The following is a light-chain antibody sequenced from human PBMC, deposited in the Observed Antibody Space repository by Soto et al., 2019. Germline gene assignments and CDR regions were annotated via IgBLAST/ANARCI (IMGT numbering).Light chain of an antibody. CDR1: GSSIGTNT. V-gene: IGLV1-44*01. J-gene: IGLJ2*01. CDR3: AAWDGSLNNVL. Sequence: QSVLTQPPSASGTPGQRVTISCSGSGSSIGTNTVNWYRQLPGTAPKLLIYGNKQRPSGVPDRFSGSKSGTSASLAISGLHSEDEAEYYCAAWDGSLNNVLFGGGTKVTVL. CDR2: GNK.